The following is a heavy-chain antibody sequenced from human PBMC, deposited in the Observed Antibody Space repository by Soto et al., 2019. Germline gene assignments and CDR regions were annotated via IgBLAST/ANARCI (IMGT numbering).Heavy chain of an antibody. V-gene: IGHV3-33*01. D-gene: IGHD3-9*01. CDR2: IWYDGSNK. CDR1: GFTFSSYG. CDR3: ARGPGYYDILTGYYNYYYYGMDV. J-gene: IGHJ6*02. Sequence: GGSLRLSCAASGFTFSSYGMHWVRQAPGKGLEWVAVIWYDGSNKYYADSVKGRLTISRDNSKNTLYLQMNSLRAEDTAVYYCARGPGYYDILTGYYNYYYYGMDVWGQGTTVTVSS.